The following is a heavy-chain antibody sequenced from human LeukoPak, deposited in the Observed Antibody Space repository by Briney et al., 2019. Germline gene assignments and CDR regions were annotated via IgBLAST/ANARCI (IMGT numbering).Heavy chain of an antibody. D-gene: IGHD3-22*01. CDR3: AKGTMIVVLGGY. V-gene: IGHV3-48*01. Sequence: GGSLRLSCAASGFTFSRYSMNWVRQAPGMGLEWVSYISSGSSTIHHADSVQGRFTISRDNAKNSLYLQMNSLRAEDTAVYYCAKGTMIVVLGGYWGQGTLVTVSS. J-gene: IGHJ4*02. CDR1: GFTFSRYS. CDR2: ISSGSSTI.